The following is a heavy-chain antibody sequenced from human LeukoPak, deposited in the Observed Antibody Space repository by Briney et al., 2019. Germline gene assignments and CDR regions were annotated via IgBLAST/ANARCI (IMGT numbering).Heavy chain of an antibody. D-gene: IGHD2-2*01. CDR3: ARIGVGRKLPLDF. CDR1: GGSISSGDYY. J-gene: IGHJ4*02. CDR2: IYYSGST. V-gene: IGHV4-30-4*01. Sequence: PSETLSLTCTVSGGSISSGDYYWSWIRQPPGKGLEWIGYIYYSGSTYYNPSLKSRVTISVDTSKNQFSLKLSSVTAADTAVYYCARIGVGRKLPLDFWGQGTLVTVSS.